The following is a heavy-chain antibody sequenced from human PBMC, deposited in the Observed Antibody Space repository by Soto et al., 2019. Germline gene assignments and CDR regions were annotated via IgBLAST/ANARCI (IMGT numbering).Heavy chain of an antibody. D-gene: IGHD4-17*01. V-gene: IGHV3-30-3*01. Sequence: GGSLRLSCSAAGFTFSRYAMHWVRQAPGEGLDWVAVVSFDGSNEYYAESVRGRFTISRDTSKNTLYLQMNSLRPEDTAVYFCARPRMTTTTRYHGMDVWGRGTTVTSP. CDR2: VSFDGSNE. J-gene: IGHJ6*02. CDR1: GFTFSRYA. CDR3: ARPRMTTTTRYHGMDV.